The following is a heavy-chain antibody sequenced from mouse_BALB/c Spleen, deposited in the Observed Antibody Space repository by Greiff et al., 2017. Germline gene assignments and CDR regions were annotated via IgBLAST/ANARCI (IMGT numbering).Heavy chain of an antibody. V-gene: IGHV5-6-5*01. Sequence: EVQVVESGGGLVKPGGSLKLSCAASGFTFSSYAMSWVRQTPEKRLEWVASISSGGSTYYPDSVKGRFTISRDNARNILYLQMSSLRSEDTAMYYCARGGMITPFAYWGQGTLVTVSA. CDR2: ISSGGST. CDR1: GFTFSSYA. D-gene: IGHD2-4*01. CDR3: ARGGMITPFAY. J-gene: IGHJ3*01.